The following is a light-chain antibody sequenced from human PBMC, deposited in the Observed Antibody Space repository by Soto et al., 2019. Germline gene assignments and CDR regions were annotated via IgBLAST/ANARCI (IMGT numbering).Light chain of an antibody. CDR3: QQCASSPQT. CDR2: GTS. J-gene: IGKJ1*01. Sequence: EIVLTQSPGTLSLSPGERATLSCRASQSVSSKYLAWYQQKPGQAPRVLIYGTSIRASGVPERFSGGGSGTDFTLTTTRLEPEDFAVYSCQQCASSPQTFGQGTKVDI. CDR1: QSVSSKY. V-gene: IGKV3-20*01.